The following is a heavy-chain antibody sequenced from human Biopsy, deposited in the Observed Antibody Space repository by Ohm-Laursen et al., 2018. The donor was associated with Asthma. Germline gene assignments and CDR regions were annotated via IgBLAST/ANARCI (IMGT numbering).Heavy chain of an antibody. CDR2: VYSTGST. V-gene: IGHV4-59*01. D-gene: IGHD6-13*01. Sequence: TLSLTCTVSPGSISDYYWNWIRQFPGKGLEWIGYVYSTGSTRYNPSLKSRVTISVDTSINQVSLRLSSVTAADMAMYYCARATSTWSQSGPHYFDHWGQGALVTVSS. J-gene: IGHJ4*02. CDR1: PGSISDYY. CDR3: ARATSTWSQSGPHYFDH.